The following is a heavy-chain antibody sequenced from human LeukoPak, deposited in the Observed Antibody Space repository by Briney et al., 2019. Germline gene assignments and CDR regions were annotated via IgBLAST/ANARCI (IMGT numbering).Heavy chain of an antibody. J-gene: IGHJ4*01. Sequence: GGSLRLSCTTSGFTFGDYAMSWVRQAPGKGLEWVGFISSKAYGGTTEYAASVKGRFTISRDESKSIAYLQMNSLRTEDTAVYYCARDCGSGGCDYWGQGTLVTVSS. D-gene: IGHD2-15*01. CDR3: ARDCGSGGCDY. CDR1: GFTFGDYA. CDR2: ISSKAYGGTT. V-gene: IGHV3-49*04.